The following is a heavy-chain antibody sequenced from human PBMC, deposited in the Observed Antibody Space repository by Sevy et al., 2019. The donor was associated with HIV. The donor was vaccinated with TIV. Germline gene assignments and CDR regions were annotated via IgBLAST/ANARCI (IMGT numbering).Heavy chain of an antibody. D-gene: IGHD2-21*02. V-gene: IGHV3-9*01. Sequence: GGSLRLSCAASGFTFDDYAMHWVRQAPGKGLEWVSGISWNSGSMGYADSVKGRFTISRDNAKNSLYLQMNSLRAEDTALYYCAKEGCGGDCYSAFDIWCQGTMVTVSS. J-gene: IGHJ3*02. CDR3: AKEGCGGDCYSAFDI. CDR1: GFTFDDYA. CDR2: ISWNSGSM.